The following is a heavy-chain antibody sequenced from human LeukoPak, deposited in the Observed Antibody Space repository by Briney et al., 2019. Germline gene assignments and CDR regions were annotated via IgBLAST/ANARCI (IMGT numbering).Heavy chain of an antibody. CDR3: ARDVHGDYGSGWFDP. CDR2: IMPLFGTA. V-gene: IGHV1-69*05. Sequence: SVKVSCKTSGGTFNNSAISWVRQAPGQGLEWLAGIMPLFGTAGYAQKFQGRVTITKDESTRTVYLELTSLTSDDPAVYYWARDVHGDYGSGWFDPCGQGTLVSVSS. CDR1: GGTFNNSA. J-gene: IGHJ5*02. D-gene: IGHD4-17*01.